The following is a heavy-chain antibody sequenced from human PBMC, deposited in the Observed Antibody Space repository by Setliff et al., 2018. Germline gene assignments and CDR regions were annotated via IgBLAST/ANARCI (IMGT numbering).Heavy chain of an antibody. J-gene: IGHJ6*02. V-gene: IGHV4-34*12. CDR2: IIHSGST. CDR1: GGSFSGYY. Sequence: PSETLSLTCAVYGGSFSGYYWSWIRQPPGKRLEWIGEIIHSGSTNYNPSLKSRVTISMDTSKNQFSLKLSSVTAADTAVYYCARVRVVVIGNYYYYYGMDVWGQGTTVTVSS. CDR3: ARVRVVVIGNYYYYYGMDV. D-gene: IGHD2-15*01.